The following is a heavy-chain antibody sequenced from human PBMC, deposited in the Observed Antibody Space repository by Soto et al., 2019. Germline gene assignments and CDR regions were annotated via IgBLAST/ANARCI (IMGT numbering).Heavy chain of an antibody. CDR2: IIPILGIA. J-gene: IGHJ4*02. CDR3: ARQGGGSYGHPELYY. V-gene: IGHV1-69*02. CDR1: GGTFSSYT. Sequence: QVQLVQSGAEVKKPGSSVKVSCKASGGTFSSYTISWVRQAPGQGLEWMGRIIPILGIANSAQKFQGRVTITADTPTSTAYMELSSLRSEDTAVYYCARQGGGSYGHPELYYWGQGTPVTVSP. D-gene: IGHD5-18*01.